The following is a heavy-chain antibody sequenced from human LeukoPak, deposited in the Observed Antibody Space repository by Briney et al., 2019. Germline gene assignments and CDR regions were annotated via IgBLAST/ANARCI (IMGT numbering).Heavy chain of an antibody. CDR1: GLTFSSYG. CDR2: ISYDGSNE. D-gene: IGHD6-19*01. V-gene: IGHV3-30*18. J-gene: IGHJ1*01. CDR3: AKDLSGWFQYLQH. Sequence: GRSLRLSCATSGLTFSSYGTHWVRQAPGKGLEWVAVISYDGSNESYADSVKGRFTISRDNSKNTLYLQMNGLRAEDTAVYYCAKDLSGWFQYLQHWGQGTLVTVSS.